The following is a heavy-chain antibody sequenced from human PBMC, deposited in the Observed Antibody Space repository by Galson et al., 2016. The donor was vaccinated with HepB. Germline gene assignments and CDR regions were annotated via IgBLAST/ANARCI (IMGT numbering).Heavy chain of an antibody. CDR2: ISWDGGGT. J-gene: IGHJ6*02. Sequence: SLRLSCAASGFTLDDYTMHWVRQAPGKGLEWVSLISWDGGGTYYADSVKGRFTISRDNSKNCLYLQMNRLKIEDTAFYYCAKDTQVEYCYSGSCYYYYGMVVWGQWTTVTVS. V-gene: IGHV3-43*01. CDR1: GFTLDDYT. D-gene: IGHD2-15*01. CDR3: AKDTQVEYCYSGSCYYYYGMVV.